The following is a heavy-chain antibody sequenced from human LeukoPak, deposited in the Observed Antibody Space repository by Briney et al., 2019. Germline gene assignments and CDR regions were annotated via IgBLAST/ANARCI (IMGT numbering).Heavy chain of an antibody. CDR1: GYTFTSYG. CDR3: ARSRIYDSSGYYNY. CDR2: INPTNGNT. J-gene: IGHJ4*02. V-gene: IGHV1-18*01. Sequence: ASVKVSCKASGYTFTSYGISWVRQAPGQGLEWTGWINPTNGNTKYAQKLQGRVTMTTDTSTSTAYMELRSLRSDDTAVYYCARSRIYDSSGYYNYWGQGTLVTVSS. D-gene: IGHD3-22*01.